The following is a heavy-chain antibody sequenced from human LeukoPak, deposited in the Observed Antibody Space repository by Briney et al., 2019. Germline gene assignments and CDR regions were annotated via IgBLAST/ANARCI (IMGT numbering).Heavy chain of an antibody. CDR2: IYTSGGT. Sequence: SETLSLTWTVSAGSISSASYYWSWIRQPAGKGLEWIGRIYTSGGTNYNPYLKSRVTISADTSKNQFSLKLSSVTAADTAVYYCARDGTYYYDSSGPPTNFDIWGQGTMVTVSS. D-gene: IGHD3-22*01. CDR1: AGSISSASYY. V-gene: IGHV4-61*02. CDR3: ARDGTYYYDSSGPPTNFDI. J-gene: IGHJ3*02.